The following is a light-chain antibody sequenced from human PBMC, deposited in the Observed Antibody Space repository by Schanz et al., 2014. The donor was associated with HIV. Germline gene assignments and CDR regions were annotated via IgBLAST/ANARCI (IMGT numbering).Light chain of an antibody. CDR1: QSVFSPSNNNNY. Sequence: DIMVTQSPDSLAVSLGERATINCKASQSVFSPSNNNNYVAWYQQRPGQPPKLLIYWASTRESGVPDRFSGSGSGTDFTLAISSLQAEDVAVYYCQQYYISPWTFGQGTKVEIK. V-gene: IGKV4-1*01. CDR3: QQYYISPWT. CDR2: WAS. J-gene: IGKJ1*01.